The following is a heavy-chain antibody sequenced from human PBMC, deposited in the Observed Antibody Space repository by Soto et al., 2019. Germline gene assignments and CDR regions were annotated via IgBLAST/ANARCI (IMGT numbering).Heavy chain of an antibody. D-gene: IGHD1-26*01. Sequence: EVHLVESGGGLVKPGGSLRLSCAASGFTFSNAWMSWVRQAPGKGLEWVGRIKSISDGGTTDYAAPVKGRFTISRDDSKNTLYLQMNSLKTEDTAVYFCTTDAAIVWGQGTLVTVSS. CDR1: GFTFSNAW. J-gene: IGHJ4*02. V-gene: IGHV3-15*01. CDR3: TTDAAIV. CDR2: IKSISDGGTT.